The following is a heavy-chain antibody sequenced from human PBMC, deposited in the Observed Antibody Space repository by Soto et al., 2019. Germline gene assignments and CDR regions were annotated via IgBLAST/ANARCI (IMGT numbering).Heavy chain of an antibody. CDR3: ARDKEDLVATIYYYYGMDV. J-gene: IGHJ6*02. CDR2: IIPIFGTA. D-gene: IGHD5-12*01. CDR1: GGTFSSYA. Sequence: QVQLVQSGAEVKKPGSSVKVSCKASGGTFSSYAISWVRQAPGQGLEWMGGIIPIFGTANYAQKFQGRVTITADESTSTAYMELGSLRSEDTAVYYCARDKEDLVATIYYYYGMDVWGQGTTVTVSS. V-gene: IGHV1-69*01.